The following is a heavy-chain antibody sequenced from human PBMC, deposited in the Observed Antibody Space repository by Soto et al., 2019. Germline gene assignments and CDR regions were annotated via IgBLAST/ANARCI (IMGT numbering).Heavy chain of an antibody. CDR1: GGSISSYY. D-gene: IGHD3-10*01. Sequence: KTSETLSLTCTVSGGSISSYYWSWIRQPPGKGLEWIGYIYYSGSTNYNPSLKSRVTISVDTSKNQFSLKLSSVTAADTAVYFCASHKIVGSGSYGNWFDPWGQGTLVTVSS. J-gene: IGHJ5*02. CDR3: ASHKIVGSGSYGNWFDP. CDR2: IYYSGST. V-gene: IGHV4-59*08.